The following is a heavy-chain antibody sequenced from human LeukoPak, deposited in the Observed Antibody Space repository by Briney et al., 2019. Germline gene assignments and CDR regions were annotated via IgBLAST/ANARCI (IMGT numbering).Heavy chain of an antibody. J-gene: IGHJ5*02. Sequence: PSETLSLTCTVSGGSISSSTYYWGWIRQPPGKGLEWIGSMYYSGSTYYNPSLKSRVTISVDTSKNQLSLKLSSVTAADTAVYYCAARPVGGVYNWFDPWGQGTLVTVSS. CDR3: AARPVGGVYNWFDP. V-gene: IGHV4-39*07. CDR2: MYYSGST. D-gene: IGHD3-16*01. CDR1: GGSISSSTYY.